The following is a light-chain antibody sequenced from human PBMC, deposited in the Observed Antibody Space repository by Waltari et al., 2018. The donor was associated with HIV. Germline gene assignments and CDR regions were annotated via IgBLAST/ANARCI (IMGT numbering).Light chain of an antibody. CDR1: SSDVGVSKF. V-gene: IGLV2-11*01. J-gene: IGLJ2*01. CDR3: CSYAGSYPVV. CDR2: DAR. Sequence: QSALTQPRSVSGSPAKSVTIPCTGTSSDVGVSKFVSWSQQHPGTTPKLMIYDARKRPSGVPDRFSGSKSGNTASLTISGLQAEDDADYYCCSYAGSYPVVFGGGTKLTVL.